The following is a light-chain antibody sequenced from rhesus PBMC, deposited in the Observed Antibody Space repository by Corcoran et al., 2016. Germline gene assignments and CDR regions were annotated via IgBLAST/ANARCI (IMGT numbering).Light chain of an antibody. CDR1: QGISNW. J-gene: IGKJ1*01. CDR3: QQHNSNPPT. CDR2: CAS. Sequence: DIQMTQSPSSLSASVGDRVTITCQASQGISNWLAWYQQKPGKAPKLLNYCASSFQSVVSSRFSGSVSGTEITLTISSLQPEEFATYYCQQHNSNPPTFGQGTKVEIK. V-gene: IGKV1S6*01.